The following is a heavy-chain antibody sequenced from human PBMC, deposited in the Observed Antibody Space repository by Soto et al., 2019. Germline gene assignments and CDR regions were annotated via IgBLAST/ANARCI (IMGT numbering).Heavy chain of an antibody. CDR1: GYSISSGYY. Sequence: ASETLSLTCAVSGYSISSGYYWGWIRQPPGKGLEWIGSIYHSGSTYYNPSLKSRVTISVGTSKNQFSLKLSSVTAADTAVYYCARVRTVVPAAYNWFDPWGQGTLVTVS. V-gene: IGHV4-38-2*01. CDR2: IYHSGST. CDR3: ARVRTVVPAAYNWFDP. J-gene: IGHJ5*02. D-gene: IGHD2-2*01.